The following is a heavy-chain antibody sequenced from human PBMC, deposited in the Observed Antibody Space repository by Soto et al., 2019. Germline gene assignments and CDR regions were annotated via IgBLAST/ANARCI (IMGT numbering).Heavy chain of an antibody. CDR3: DLSWNAMDV. Sequence: QVQLQQWGAGLLKPSETLSLTCAVYGGSFSGYYWSWIRQSPGKGLEWMGEINHSGSTNYNPPLTXRXTXSVDTSKNPLSRKLSSVTAADTAVYCCDLSWNAMDVWGQGTSVTVSS. V-gene: IGHV4-34*01. CDR1: GGSFSGYY. J-gene: IGHJ6*02. CDR2: INHSGST. D-gene: IGHD3-3*01.